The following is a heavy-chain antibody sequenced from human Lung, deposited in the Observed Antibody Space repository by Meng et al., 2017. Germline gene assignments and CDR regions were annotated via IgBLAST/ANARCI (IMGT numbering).Heavy chain of an antibody. CDR1: GGSFSTHT. J-gene: IGHJ4*02. CDR3: ARGRRNEPLFDY. CDR2: LIAVFDKT. Sequence: QVQLVQSGAEVKKPGSSVKGACKTSGGSFSTHTFRWVRQAPGQGLEWMGGLIAVFDKTKAAPRFQDRVTFTADESTSTAYMELSSLTFDDTAVYFCARGRRNEPLFDYWGQGTLVTVSS. D-gene: IGHD1-14*01. V-gene: IGHV1-69*13.